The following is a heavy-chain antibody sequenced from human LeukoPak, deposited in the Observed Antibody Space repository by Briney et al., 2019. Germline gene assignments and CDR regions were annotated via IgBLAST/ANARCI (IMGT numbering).Heavy chain of an antibody. CDR1: GYTFTSYG. V-gene: IGHV1-18*01. CDR3: ARDKTFGGVIVIFDY. J-gene: IGHJ4*02. CDR2: IISYNANT. Sequence: GASVKVSCKASGYTFTSYGISWVRQAPGQGLEWMGWIISYNANTNYAQKLQGRVTMTTDTSTSTAYMELRSLRSDDTAVYYCARDKTFGGVIVIFDYWGQGTLVTVSS. D-gene: IGHD3-16*02.